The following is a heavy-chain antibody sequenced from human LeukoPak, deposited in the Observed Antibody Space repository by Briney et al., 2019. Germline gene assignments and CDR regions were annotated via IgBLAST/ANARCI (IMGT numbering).Heavy chain of an antibody. D-gene: IGHD3-10*01. CDR2: IYYTGNT. CDR3: TKSDGYGLIRI. V-gene: IGHV4-39*07. J-gene: IGHJ3*02. Sequence: SETLSLTCTVSGDYITGYYWGWIRQPPGKGLEWIGNIYYTGNTYYNASLKSRVTISVDTSKNQFSLKVISMTAADTAVYCCTKSDGYGLIRICGRGTMVTVSS. CDR1: GDYITGYY.